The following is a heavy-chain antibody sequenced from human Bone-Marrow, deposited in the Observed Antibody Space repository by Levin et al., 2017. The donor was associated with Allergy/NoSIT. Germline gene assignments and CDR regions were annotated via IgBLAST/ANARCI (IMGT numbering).Heavy chain of an antibody. J-gene: IGHJ4*02. Sequence: PGGSLRLSCAVSGFTFSDFSMSWVRQAPGKGLEFVSYISRRSGTIYYADSVKGRFTISRDNADNSLFLQMNSLRDEDTAVYYCARGNELDAGYDYWGQGTLVTVSS. V-gene: IGHV3-48*02. CDR2: ISRRSGTI. CDR3: ARGNELDAGYDY. CDR1: GFTFSDFS. D-gene: IGHD1-1*01.